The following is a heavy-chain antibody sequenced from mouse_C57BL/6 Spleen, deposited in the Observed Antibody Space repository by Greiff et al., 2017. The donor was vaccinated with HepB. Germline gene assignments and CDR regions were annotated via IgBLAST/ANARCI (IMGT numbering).Heavy chain of an antibody. D-gene: IGHD2-3*01. V-gene: IGHV1-55*01. CDR3: ARRGMVTFVY. CDR1: GYTFTSYW. J-gene: IGHJ2*01. Sequence: QVQLKESGAELVRPGASVKMSCKASGYTFTSYWITWVKQRPGQGLEWIGDIYPGSGSTNYNEKFKSKATLTVDTSSSTAYMHLSSLTSEDSAVYYCARRGMVTFVYWGQGTTLTVSS. CDR2: IYPGSGST.